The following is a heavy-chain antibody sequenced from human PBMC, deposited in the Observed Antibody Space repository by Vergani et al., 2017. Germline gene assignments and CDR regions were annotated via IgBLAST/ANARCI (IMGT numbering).Heavy chain of an antibody. CDR3: ARGYSCYDCWFDP. J-gene: IGHJ5*02. CDR2: TYYSGST. Sequence: QVQLQESGPGLVKPSQTLSLTCTVSGGSISSGDYYWSWFRQPQGKGLEWIGYTYYSGSTYYNPSLKSRVTITVDTSKNQFSLKLSSVTAADTAVYYCARGYSCYDCWFDPWGQGTLVTVSS. D-gene: IGHD5-12*01. CDR1: GGSISSGDYY. V-gene: IGHV4-30-4*01.